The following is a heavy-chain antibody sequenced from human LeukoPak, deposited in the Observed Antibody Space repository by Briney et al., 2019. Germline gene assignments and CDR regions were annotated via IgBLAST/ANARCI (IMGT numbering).Heavy chain of an antibody. CDR2: ISNNGKT. J-gene: IGHJ6*03. CDR1: GFTISSYW. D-gene: IGHD6-6*01. CDR3: ARRIYSVTVRHLLYSFMDV. V-gene: IGHV4-59*08. Sequence: GSLRLSCAASGFTISSYWMSWGRQSPGKGLESLGFISNNGKTKYKSSFEGRVSMSLDTSKSQFSLTLSSVTAADTAVYFCARRIYSVTVRHLLYSFMDVWGKGTTVIVS.